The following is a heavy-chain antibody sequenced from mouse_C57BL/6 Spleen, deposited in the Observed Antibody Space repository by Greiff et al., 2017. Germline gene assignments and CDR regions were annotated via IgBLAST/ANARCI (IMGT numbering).Heavy chain of an antibody. J-gene: IGHJ3*01. CDR2: ISGGGGNT. V-gene: IGHV5-9*01. D-gene: IGHD1-1*01. CDR1: GFTFSSYT. Sequence: EVNVVESGGGLVKPGGSLTLSCAASGFTFSSYTMSWVRQTPEKRLEWVATISGGGGNTYYPDSVKGRFTISRDNAKNTLYLQMSSLRSEDTALYYCASHYYGSFAYWGQGTLVTVSA. CDR3: ASHYYGSFAY.